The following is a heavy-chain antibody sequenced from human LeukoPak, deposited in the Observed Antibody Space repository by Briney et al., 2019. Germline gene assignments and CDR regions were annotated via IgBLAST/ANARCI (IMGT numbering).Heavy chain of an antibody. V-gene: IGHV3-21*01. J-gene: IGHJ4*02. CDR3: ARVMAAAGTFYFDY. D-gene: IGHD6-13*01. CDR2: ISSSGSYI. CDR1: GFSFSNYG. Sequence: GGSLRLSCAASGFSFSNYGMNWVRQAPGKGLEGVSSISSSGSYIYYADSVKGRFTISRDNAKNSLYLQMNSLRAEDTAVYYCARVMAAAGTFYFDYWGQGTLVTVSS.